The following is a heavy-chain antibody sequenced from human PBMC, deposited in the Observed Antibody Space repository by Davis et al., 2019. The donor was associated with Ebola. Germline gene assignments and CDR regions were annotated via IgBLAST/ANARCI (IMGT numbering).Heavy chain of an antibody. CDR2: VYYTGTT. V-gene: IGHV4-38-2*02. Sequence: SETLSLTCSVSGQSISGVFYWAWIRQSPGMGLEWIGSVYYTGTTYQNPSLKSRVTISLDTSKNQFSLKLTSVTAADTAVYYCARDRRDGYNYHFDYWGQGTLVTVSS. D-gene: IGHD5-24*01. CDR3: ARDRRDGYNYHFDY. J-gene: IGHJ4*02. CDR1: GQSISGVFY.